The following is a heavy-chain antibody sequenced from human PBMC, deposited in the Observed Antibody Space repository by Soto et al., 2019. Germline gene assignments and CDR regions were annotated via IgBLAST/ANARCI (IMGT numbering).Heavy chain of an antibody. J-gene: IGHJ6*02. D-gene: IGHD6-13*01. V-gene: IGHV3-23*01. Sequence: GGSLRLSCAASGFTFSSYAMSWVRQAPGKGLEWVSAISGSGGSTYYADSVKGRFTISRDNSKNTLYLQMNSLRAEDTAVYYCAKPHGQQLVRADYYYYGMDVWGQGTTVTVSS. CDR2: ISGSGGST. CDR1: GFTFSSYA. CDR3: AKPHGQQLVRADYYYYGMDV.